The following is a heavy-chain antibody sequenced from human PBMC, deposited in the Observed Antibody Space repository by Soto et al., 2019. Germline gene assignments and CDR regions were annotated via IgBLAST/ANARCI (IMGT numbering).Heavy chain of an antibody. CDR3: ARDPRIKVIATHNRHYGMHV. CDR2: ISRSGRAI. J-gene: IGHJ6*02. V-gene: IGHV3-48*03. Sequence: GGSLRLSCAASGFTFSNYDMNWVRQAPGKGLEWVSYISRSGRAIYYADSVKGRFTISRDNAKNSLYLQMNSLRVEDTAVYYCARDPRIKVIATHNRHYGMHVWSQGTLVTGSS. CDR1: GFTFSNYD. D-gene: IGHD3-22*01.